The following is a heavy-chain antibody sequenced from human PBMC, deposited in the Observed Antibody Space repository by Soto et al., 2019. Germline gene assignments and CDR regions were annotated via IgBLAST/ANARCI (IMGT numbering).Heavy chain of an antibody. V-gene: IGHV3-23*01. CDR3: AKGRGGSGSLTPRVDF. CDR1: GFTFNNYA. D-gene: IGHD3-10*01. J-gene: IGHJ4*02. Sequence: EVQLLESGGGLVQPGGSLRLSCAASGFTFNNYAMTWVRQAPGKGLEWVTAISGGGDTTSYADSVKGRVTVSRDGSKNTLYLQMGSLRAEDTALYYCAKGRGGSGSLTPRVDFWGQGTLVTVSS. CDR2: ISGGGDTT.